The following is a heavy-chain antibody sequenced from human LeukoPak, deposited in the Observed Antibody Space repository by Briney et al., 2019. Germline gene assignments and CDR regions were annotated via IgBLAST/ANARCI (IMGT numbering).Heavy chain of an antibody. V-gene: IGHV3-21*01. D-gene: IGHD5-18*01. CDR1: GFTFSSYG. Sequence: PGRSLRLSCAASGFTFSSYGMHWVRQAPGKGLEWVSSISSSSSYIYYADSVKGRFTISRDNAKNSLYLQMNSLRAEDTAVYYCARDSAMVPDYWGQGTLVTVSS. J-gene: IGHJ4*02. CDR2: ISSSSSYI. CDR3: ARDSAMVPDY.